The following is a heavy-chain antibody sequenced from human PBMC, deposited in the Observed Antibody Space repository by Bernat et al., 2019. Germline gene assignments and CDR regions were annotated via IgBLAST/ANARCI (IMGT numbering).Heavy chain of an antibody. CDR1: GFTFSSYA. Sequence: EVQLLESGGGLVQPGGSLRLSCAASGFTFSSYAMSWVRQAPGKGLEWVSAISGRGGSTYYAESVKGRFTISRDNSKNTLYLQMNSLGAEDTAVYYCAKKSLRVQGYFQHWGQGTLVTVSS. V-gene: IGHV3-23*01. J-gene: IGHJ1*01. CDR2: ISGRGGST. CDR3: AKKSLRVQGYFQH.